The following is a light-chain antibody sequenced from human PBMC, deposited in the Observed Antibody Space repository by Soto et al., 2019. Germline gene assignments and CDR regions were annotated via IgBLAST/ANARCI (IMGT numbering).Light chain of an antibody. CDR3: QQRSNWLGT. CDR2: DAS. V-gene: IGKV3-11*01. CDR1: QSVSSY. J-gene: IGKJ1*01. Sequence: EIVLTQSPAPLSFSPGERATLSCRASQSVSSYLAWYQQKPGQAPRLLIYDASNRATGIPARFSGSGSGTDFTLTISSLEPEDFAVYYCQQRSNWLGTFGQGTKVDIK.